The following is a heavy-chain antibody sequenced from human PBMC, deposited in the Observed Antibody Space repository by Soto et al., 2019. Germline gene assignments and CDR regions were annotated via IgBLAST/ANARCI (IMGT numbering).Heavy chain of an antibody. CDR2: MNPNDGST. V-gene: IGHV1-46*01. CDR1: GYTFTRHF. D-gene: IGHD7-27*01. CDR3: ARVNWGDSWYFDL. Sequence: QVQMVQSGAEVRKPGASVKVSCKASGYTFTRHFIHWVRQAPGQGLARMGLMNPNDGSTDYAQKFQGRVTMTTDTSTSTGYMELSSLRSQDTAVYYCARVNWGDSWYFDLWGRGTLVTVSS. J-gene: IGHJ2*01.